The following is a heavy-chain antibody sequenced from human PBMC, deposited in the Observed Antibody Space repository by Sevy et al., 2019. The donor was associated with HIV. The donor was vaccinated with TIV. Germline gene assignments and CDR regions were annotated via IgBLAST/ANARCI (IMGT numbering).Heavy chain of an antibody. J-gene: IGHJ3*02. D-gene: IGHD1-7*01. CDR2: LSGNGGST. V-gene: IGHV3-23*01. CDR1: GFTFSSYA. CDR3: AKDRIWELGDAFDI. Sequence: GESLKISCAASGFTFSSYAMNWVRQAPGKGLEWVSGLSGNGGSTNYADSVKGRFALSRDNSKNTLYLQMNNLRAEDTAIYFCAKDRIWELGDAFDIWGQGTMVTVSS.